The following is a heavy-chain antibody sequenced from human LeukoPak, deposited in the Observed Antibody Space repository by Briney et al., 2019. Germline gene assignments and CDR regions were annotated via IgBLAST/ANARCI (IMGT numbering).Heavy chain of an antibody. V-gene: IGHV3-7*01. CDR1: GFTFSSYW. J-gene: IGHJ5*02. D-gene: IGHD6-13*01. Sequence: PGGSLRLSCAASGFTFSSYWMSWVRQAPGKGLEWVANIKQDGSEKYYVDSVKGRFTISRDNAKNSLHLQMNSLRAEDTAVYYCARDIAAAGGWFDPWGQGTLVTVSS. CDR2: IKQDGSEK. CDR3: ARDIAAAGGWFDP.